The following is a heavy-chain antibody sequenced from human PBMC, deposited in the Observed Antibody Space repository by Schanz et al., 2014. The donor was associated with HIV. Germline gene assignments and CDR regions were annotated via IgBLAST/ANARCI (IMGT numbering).Heavy chain of an antibody. CDR2: IKEDGAGE. CDR3: ARSSGWRVFDY. J-gene: IGHJ4*02. D-gene: IGHD6-19*01. CDR1: GFTFSDCW. Sequence: EVHLVESGGGMVQPGGSLTLSCAASGFTFSDCWMAWVRQAPGKGLEWVANIKEDGAGEYYVGSVTGRFTISRDNTKKSLYLQMNSLRAEDTAVYYCARSSGWRVFDYWGQGTLVTVSS. V-gene: IGHV3-7*03.